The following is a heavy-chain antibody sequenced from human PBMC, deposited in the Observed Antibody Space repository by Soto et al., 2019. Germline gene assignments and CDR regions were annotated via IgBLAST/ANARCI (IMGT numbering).Heavy chain of an antibody. CDR1: GFSFSSFV. V-gene: IGHV3-23*01. CDR2: IRGTAT. Sequence: EVQLLESGGTLVQPGESLRLSCEVSGFSFSSFVMNWVRQAPGEGLEWVSSIRGTATSYADSVKGRFTISRDNSKNTVYLQVNTLRGEDTAVYYCEKCAVLMKTSGGWCNWVDPWGHGTLVIVSS. J-gene: IGHJ5*02. CDR3: EKCAVLMKTSGGWCNWVDP. D-gene: IGHD2-21*01.